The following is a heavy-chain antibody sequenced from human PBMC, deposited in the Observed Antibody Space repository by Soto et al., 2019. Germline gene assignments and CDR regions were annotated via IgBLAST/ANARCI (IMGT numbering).Heavy chain of an antibody. J-gene: IGHJ5*01. CDR2: IRDKASGGTT. CDR3: ARKYVWYDS. Sequence: SLRLSCTASGFTFRDYTINWYRQAPGKGLECVGFIRDKASGGTTDYAASVKGRFTVSRDDSKSTAYLQMNSLKTEDTAVYYCARKYVWYDSWGQGTLVTVSS. V-gene: IGHV3-49*03. CDR1: GFTFRDYT. D-gene: IGHD3-16*01.